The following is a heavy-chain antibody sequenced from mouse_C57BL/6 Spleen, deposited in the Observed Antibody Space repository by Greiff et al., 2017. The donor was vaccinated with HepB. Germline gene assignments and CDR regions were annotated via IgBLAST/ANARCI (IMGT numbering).Heavy chain of an antibody. V-gene: IGHV5-12*01. CDR2: ISNGGGST. CDR3: ARHDYGAMDY. J-gene: IGHJ4*01. D-gene: IGHD2-4*01. CDR1: GFTFSDYY. Sequence: EVKLVESGGGLVQPGGSLKLSCAASGFTFSDYYMYWVRQTPEKRLEWVAYISNGGGSTYYTDTVKGRFTISRDKAKNTLYLQVSRLKSEDTAMYYCARHDYGAMDYWGQGTSVTVSS.